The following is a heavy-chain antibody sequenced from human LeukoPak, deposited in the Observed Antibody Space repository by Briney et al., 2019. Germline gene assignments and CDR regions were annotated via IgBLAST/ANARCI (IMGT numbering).Heavy chain of an antibody. CDR2: IKDDGSDK. CDR1: GFTFSNYW. D-gene: IGHD1-20*01. CDR3: VPLNWNPPGDFDR. J-gene: IGHJ4*02. V-gene: IGHV3-7*01. Sequence: GGSLRLSCAASGFTFSNYWMNWVRQAPGKGLEWVANIKDDGSDKYYEDSVKGRFSISKDNAKNSLYLQMNSLRVEDTAVYYCVPLNWNPPGDFDRWGQGTLVTVSS.